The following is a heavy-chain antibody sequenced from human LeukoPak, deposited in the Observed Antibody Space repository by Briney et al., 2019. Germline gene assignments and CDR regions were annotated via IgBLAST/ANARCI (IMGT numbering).Heavy chain of an antibody. D-gene: IGHD3-22*01. V-gene: IGHV4-59*01. CDR1: GGSISSYY. Sequence: PSETLSLTCTVSGGSISSYYWSWLRQPPGKGLEWIGYIYYSGSTNYNPSLKSRVTISVDTSKNQFSLKLSSVTAADTAVYYCARIYYYDSSGYSNWFDPWGQGTLVTVSS. CDR2: IYYSGST. J-gene: IGHJ5*02. CDR3: ARIYYYDSSGYSNWFDP.